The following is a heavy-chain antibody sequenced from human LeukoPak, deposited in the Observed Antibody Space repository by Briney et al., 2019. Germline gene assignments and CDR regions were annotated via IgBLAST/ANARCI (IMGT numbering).Heavy chain of an antibody. CDR2: VYPGESS. Sequence: SETLSLTCTVSGGSISSYYWSWIRQPAGKGLEWIGRVYPGESSEYSPSLKSRVTMSVDTSKNQFSLKVNSVTAADTAVYYCARVERGGLDYWGQGTLVTVSS. D-gene: IGHD3-10*01. J-gene: IGHJ4*02. CDR1: GGSISSYY. CDR3: ARVERGGLDY. V-gene: IGHV4-4*07.